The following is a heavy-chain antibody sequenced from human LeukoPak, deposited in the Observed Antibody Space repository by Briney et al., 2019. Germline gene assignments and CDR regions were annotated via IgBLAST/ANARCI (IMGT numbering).Heavy chain of an antibody. Sequence: SETLSLTCAVYGGSFSGYYWSWIRQPPGKGLEWIGEINHSGSTNYNPSLKSRVTISVDTSKNQFSLKLSSVTAADTAVYYCARAPFYGDYPDYYYYYMDVWGKGTTVTISS. V-gene: IGHV4-34*01. CDR1: GGSFSGYY. D-gene: IGHD4-17*01. CDR2: INHSGST. J-gene: IGHJ6*03. CDR3: ARAPFYGDYPDYYYYYMDV.